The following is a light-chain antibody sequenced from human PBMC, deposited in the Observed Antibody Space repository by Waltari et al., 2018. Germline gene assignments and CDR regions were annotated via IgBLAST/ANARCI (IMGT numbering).Light chain of an antibody. V-gene: IGKV3-20*01. J-gene: IGKJ2*01. Sequence: EIVLTQSPGTLSLSPGVGATLSCRASQSFSSSYLAWYQQKPGQAPRLLIYGTFTRATGVPDRFSGSGSGTDFTLTISRLEPEDFAVYYCHHYGSSPQTFGQGTKLEIK. CDR3: HHYGSSPQT. CDR1: QSFSSSY. CDR2: GTF.